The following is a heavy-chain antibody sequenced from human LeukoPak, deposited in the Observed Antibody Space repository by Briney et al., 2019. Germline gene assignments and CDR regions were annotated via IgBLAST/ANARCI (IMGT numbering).Heavy chain of an antibody. D-gene: IGHD3-3*01. V-gene: IGHV3-30*18. J-gene: IGHJ4*02. CDR3: AKELGMYARRITIFGVAHPLDY. CDR2: ISYDGSNK. Sequence: GRSLRLSCAASGFTFSSYGMHWVRQAPGKGLKWVAVISYDGSNKYYADSVKGRFTISRDNSKNTLYLQMNSLRAEDTAVYYCAKELGMYARRITIFGVAHPLDYWGQGTLVTVSS. CDR1: GFTFSSYG.